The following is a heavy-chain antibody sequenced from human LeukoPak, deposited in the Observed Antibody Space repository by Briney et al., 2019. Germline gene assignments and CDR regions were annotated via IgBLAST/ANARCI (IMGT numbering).Heavy chain of an antibody. V-gene: IGHV1-18*01. CDR2: ISAYNGNT. J-gene: IGHJ4*02. CDR1: GYTFTSYG. D-gene: IGHD4-17*01. Sequence: ASVKVSCKASGYTFTSYGISWVRQAPGLGLEWMGWISAYNGNTNYAQKLQGRVTMTTDTSTSTAYMELRSLRSDDTAVYYCARYDYGDYVFDYWGQGTLVTVSS. CDR3: ARYDYGDYVFDY.